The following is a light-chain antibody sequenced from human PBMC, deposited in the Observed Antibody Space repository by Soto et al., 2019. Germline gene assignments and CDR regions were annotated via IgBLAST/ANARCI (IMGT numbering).Light chain of an antibody. CDR3: AAWDDSLHGVV. Sequence: QPVLTQPPSASGTPGQRVTISCSGSSSNIGSNAVNWYQQLPGTAPKLLIYRNNQRFSGVPDRFSGSKSGTSASLAISGLQSEDEADYYCAAWDDSLHGVVFGGGTKVTV. J-gene: IGLJ2*01. CDR2: RNN. CDR1: SSNIGSNA. V-gene: IGLV1-44*01.